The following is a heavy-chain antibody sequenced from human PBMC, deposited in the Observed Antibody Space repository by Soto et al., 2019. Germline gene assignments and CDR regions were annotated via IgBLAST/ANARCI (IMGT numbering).Heavy chain of an antibody. V-gene: IGHV2-70*01. CDR1: GFSLSTSGMC. D-gene: IGHD6-6*01. J-gene: IGHJ6*02. CDR2: IDWDDDK. CDR3: ARIKADKYSSSFSYYYGMDV. Sequence: SGPTLVNPTQTLTLTCTFSGFSLSTSGMCVSWIRQPPGKALEWLALIDWDDDKYYSTSLKTRLTISKDTSKNQVVLTMTNMDPVDTATYYCARIKADKYSSSFSYYYGMDVWSQGTTVTAP.